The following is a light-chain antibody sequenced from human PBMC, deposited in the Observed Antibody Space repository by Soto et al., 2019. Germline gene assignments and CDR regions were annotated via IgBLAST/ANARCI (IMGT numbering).Light chain of an antibody. CDR1: SGDVGGYNY. CDR3: SSYTSISTPYV. J-gene: IGLJ1*01. CDR2: EVS. Sequence: QSVLTQPASVSGSPGQSITISCTGTSGDVGGYNYVSWYQQHPGKAPKLMIYEVSHRPSGISNRFSGSKSGNTASLTISGLQAEDEAEYYCSSYTSISTPYVFGTGTKVTVL. V-gene: IGLV2-14*01.